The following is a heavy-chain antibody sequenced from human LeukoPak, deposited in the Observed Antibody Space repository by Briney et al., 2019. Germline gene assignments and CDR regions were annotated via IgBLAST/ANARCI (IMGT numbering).Heavy chain of an antibody. J-gene: IGHJ4*02. V-gene: IGHV1-2*02. D-gene: IGHD4-23*01. CDR1: GYTFTGYY. CDR3: ARGDYGGRSPIDY. Sequence: GASVKVSCKASGYTFTGYYMHWVRQAPGQGLEWMGLINPNSGGTIYAQKFQGRVTMTRDTSISTAYMELSRLKPDDTAVYYCARGDYGGRSPIDYWGQGTLVTVSS. CDR2: INPNSGGT.